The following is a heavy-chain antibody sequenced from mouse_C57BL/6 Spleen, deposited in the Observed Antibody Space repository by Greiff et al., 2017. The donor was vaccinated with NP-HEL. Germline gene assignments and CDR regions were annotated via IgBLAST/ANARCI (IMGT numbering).Heavy chain of an antibody. CDR1: GYTFTSYW. CDR2: IDPSDSYT. D-gene: IGHD3-2*02. J-gene: IGHJ4*01. Sequence: QVQLQQPGAELVKPGASVKLSCKASGYTFTSYWMQWVKQRPGQGLEWIGEIDPSDSYTNYNQKFKGKATLTVDTSSSTAYMQLSSLTSEDSAVYYCARAETAQNYAMDYWGQGTSVTVSS. V-gene: IGHV1-50*01. CDR3: ARAETAQNYAMDY.